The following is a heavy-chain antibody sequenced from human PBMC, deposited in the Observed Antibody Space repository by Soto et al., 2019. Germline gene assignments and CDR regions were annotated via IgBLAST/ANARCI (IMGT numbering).Heavy chain of an antibody. D-gene: IGHD1-7*01. V-gene: IGHV3-23*01. Sequence: GGSLRLSCAASGFTFSSYAMSWVRQAPGKGLEWVSAISGSGGSTYYADSVKGRFTISRDNSKNPLYLQMNSLRAEDTAVYYCAKNPLFNWNSPASWFDPWGQGTLVTVSS. CDR3: AKNPLFNWNSPASWFDP. J-gene: IGHJ5*02. CDR2: ISGSGGST. CDR1: GFTFSSYA.